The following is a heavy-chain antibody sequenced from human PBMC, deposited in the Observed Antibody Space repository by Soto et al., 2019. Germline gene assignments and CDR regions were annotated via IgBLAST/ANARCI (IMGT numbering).Heavy chain of an antibody. CDR1: GGSLSNYG. CDR2: IIPVFGTP. D-gene: IGHD3-22*01. J-gene: IGHJ6*02. V-gene: IGHV1-69*05. CDR3: SRGDATKIVVTTYYAMDV. Sequence: QVQLVQSGAEVKKPGSSVKVSCKASGGSLSNYGISWVRQAPGQGLEWMGAIIPVFGTPNYAKKFQDRVTITPDESTTTGYMEVRSLTSEDTAVYYCSRGDATKIVVTTYYAMDVWGQGTTVTVSS.